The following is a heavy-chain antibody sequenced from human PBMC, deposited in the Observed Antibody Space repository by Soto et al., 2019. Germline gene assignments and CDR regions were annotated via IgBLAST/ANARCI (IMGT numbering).Heavy chain of an antibody. CDR1: GYSFTSYG. V-gene: IGHV1-18*04. D-gene: IGHD4-17*01. CDR2: ISTYNGNT. Sequence: ASVKVSCKGSGYSFTSYGISCVRQAPGQGLEWMGWISTYNGNTNYAQKFQGRVTMTTDTSTSTAYMELRSLRSDDTAVYYCARVDGDYDLLIRRYYFDYWGQGTLVTVSS. J-gene: IGHJ4*02. CDR3: ARVDGDYDLLIRRYYFDY.